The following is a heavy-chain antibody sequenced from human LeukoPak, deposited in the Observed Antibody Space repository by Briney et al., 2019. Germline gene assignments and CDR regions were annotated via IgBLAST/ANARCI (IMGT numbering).Heavy chain of an antibody. CDR2: IIPIFGTA. CDR1: GGTFSSYA. Sequence: VKVSCKASGGTFSSYAISWVRQAPGQGLEWMGGIIPIFGTANYAQKFQGRVTITADESTSTAYMELSSLRSDDTAVYYCASSGGYCSGGSCYDSDYWGQGTLVTVSS. J-gene: IGHJ4*02. CDR3: ASSGGYCSGGSCYDSDY. D-gene: IGHD2-15*01. V-gene: IGHV1-69*13.